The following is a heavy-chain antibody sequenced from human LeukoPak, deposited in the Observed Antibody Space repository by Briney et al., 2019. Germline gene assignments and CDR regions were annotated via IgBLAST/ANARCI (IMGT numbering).Heavy chain of an antibody. Sequence: PGRSLRLSCAASVFTFSSYGMHGVRQAPGKGLEWGAVIWYDGSNKYYADSVKGRFTISRDNFKNTLYLQMNSLRAEDTAVYYCAREETIVATIGNWFDPWGQGTLVTVSS. V-gene: IGHV3-33*01. J-gene: IGHJ5*02. D-gene: IGHD5-12*01. CDR1: VFTFSSYG. CDR3: AREETIVATIGNWFDP. CDR2: IWYDGSNK.